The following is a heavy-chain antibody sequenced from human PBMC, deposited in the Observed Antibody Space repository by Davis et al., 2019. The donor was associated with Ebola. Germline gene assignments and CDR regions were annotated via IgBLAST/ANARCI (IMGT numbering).Heavy chain of an antibody. CDR3: ARVGSGNYYRWFDP. CDR2: VSGSGRTV. V-gene: IGHV3-11*04. J-gene: IGHJ5*02. CDR1: GFTFSDYH. Sequence: PGGSLRLSCAASGFTFSDYHMSWIRQAPGKGLEWVSCVSGSGRTVYYADSVKGRFTISRDNAKNTVYLQMNSLRADDTGVYYCARVGSGNYYRWFDPWGQGTLVTVSS. D-gene: IGHD5-12*01.